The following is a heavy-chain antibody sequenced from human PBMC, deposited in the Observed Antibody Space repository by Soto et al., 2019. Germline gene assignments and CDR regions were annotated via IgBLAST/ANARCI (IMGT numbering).Heavy chain of an antibody. V-gene: IGHV4-59*08. Sequence: QVQLQESGPGLVKPSETLSLTCTDSGGSISSYYWCWIRQPPGKGLEGIGYIYYSGSTNYNPSHKSRVNTSVDTSNSQSSRRPSSVTAADAAVYYCARNMGYAVARGMDVWGQGTTVTVSS. CDR1: GGSISSYY. J-gene: IGHJ6*02. D-gene: IGHD3-16*01. CDR3: ARNMGYAVARGMDV. CDR2: IYYSGST.